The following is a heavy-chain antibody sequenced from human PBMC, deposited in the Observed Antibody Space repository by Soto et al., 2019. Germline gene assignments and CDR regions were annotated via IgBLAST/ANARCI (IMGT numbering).Heavy chain of an antibody. D-gene: IGHD6-19*01. J-gene: IGHJ6*02. V-gene: IGHV3-23*01. CDR3: AKDLEAAAPPYSSGLYFSGGMDV. Sequence: GSXRLSCPASGFAFSSYAMSWVRQAPGKGLEWVSDIGGSGGSTYYADSVKGRFTISRDNSKNTLYLQMNSLRAEDTAVYYCAKDLEAAAPPYSSGLYFSGGMDVWGQGTTVTVSS. CDR1: GFAFSSYA. CDR2: IGGSGGST.